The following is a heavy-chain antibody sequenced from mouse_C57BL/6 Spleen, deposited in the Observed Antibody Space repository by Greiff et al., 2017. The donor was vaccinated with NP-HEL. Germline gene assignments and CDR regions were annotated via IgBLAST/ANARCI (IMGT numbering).Heavy chain of an antibody. CDR3: ARRDYDYDAFDY. D-gene: IGHD2-4*01. CDR2: IYPGSGNT. CDR1: GYTFTDYY. Sequence: QVQLQQSGAELVRPGASVKLSCKASGYTFTDYYINWVKQRPGQGLEWIARIYPGSGNTYYNEKFKGKATLTAEKSSSTAYMQLSSLTSEDSAVYFCARRDYDYDAFDYWGQGTTLTVSS. V-gene: IGHV1-76*01. J-gene: IGHJ2*01.